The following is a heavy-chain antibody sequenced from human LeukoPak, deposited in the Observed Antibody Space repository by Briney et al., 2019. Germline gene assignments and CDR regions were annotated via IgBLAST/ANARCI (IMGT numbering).Heavy chain of an antibody. CDR3: ARLGPGYSGGWSIYYYYYYYMDV. Sequence: PSETLSLTCTVSGDSVSTYYWSWIRQPPGKGLEWIGYIYYRVTSDYNPSLKSRVTISVDTSKNQFSLKLSSVTAADTAVYYCARLGPGYSGGWSIYYYYYYYMDVWGKGTTVTISS. D-gene: IGHD6-19*01. V-gene: IGHV4-59*02. J-gene: IGHJ6*03. CDR1: GDSVSTYY. CDR2: IYYRVTS.